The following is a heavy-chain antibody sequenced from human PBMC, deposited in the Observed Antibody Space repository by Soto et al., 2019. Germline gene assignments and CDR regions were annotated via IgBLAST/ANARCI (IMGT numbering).Heavy chain of an antibody. CDR2: ISAYNGNT. Sequence: QVQLVQSGAEVKKPGASVKVSCKASGYTFTSYGISWVRQAPGQGLEWMGWISAYNGNTNYAQKLQGRVTMTTDTSTSTAYMEXXXXXXXXXXXXXXXXXXXXXXXXXXXXDWGQGTLVTVSS. CDR3: XXXXXXXXXXXXXXD. J-gene: IGHJ4*02. CDR1: GYTFTSYG. V-gene: IGHV1-18*01.